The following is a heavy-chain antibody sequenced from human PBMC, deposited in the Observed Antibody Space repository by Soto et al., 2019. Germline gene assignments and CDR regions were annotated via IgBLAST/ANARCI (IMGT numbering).Heavy chain of an antibody. Sequence: QLVESGGGLVQAGGSLRLSCSASGFTFSRSDLHWVRQAPGKGLEWVGRVRSKIHNYATSFADSVRGRFTISRNDSDNTVSLEMSGLKSEDTALYYCSRHEEGRRMVFYGMDVWGQRTTVTVSS. J-gene: IGHJ6*02. CDR1: GFTFSRSD. CDR2: VRSKIHNYAT. CDR3: SRHEEGRRMVFYGMDV. V-gene: IGHV3-73*02. D-gene: IGHD2-8*01.